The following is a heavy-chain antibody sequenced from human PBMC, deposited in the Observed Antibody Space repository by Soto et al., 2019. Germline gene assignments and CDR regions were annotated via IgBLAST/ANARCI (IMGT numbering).Heavy chain of an antibody. Sequence: QVQLVESGGGVVQPGRSLRLSYAASGFTFSSYAMHWVRQAPGKGLEWVAVISYDGSNKYYADSVKGRFTISRDNAKNPLYLQMNSLRAEETAVYYCARANPSSQDAFDIWGQGTMVTVSS. CDR3: ARANPSSQDAFDI. CDR2: ISYDGSNK. CDR1: GFTFSSYA. D-gene: IGHD7-27*01. J-gene: IGHJ3*02. V-gene: IGHV3-30-3*01.